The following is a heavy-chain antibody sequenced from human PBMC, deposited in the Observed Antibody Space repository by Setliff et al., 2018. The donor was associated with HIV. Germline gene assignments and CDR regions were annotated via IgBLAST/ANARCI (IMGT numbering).Heavy chain of an antibody. V-gene: IGHV1-8*02. CDR1: GYTFTNYD. J-gene: IGHJ6*02. Sequence: GASVKVSCKASGYTFTNYDINWVRQSPGQGLEWLGWMNPNSGRAGSAQMFQGRLTMTRDTSTSTAYMELSSLRSEDTAVYYCARSRTRSGYYGVTGYGMDVWGQGTTVTVSS. D-gene: IGHD3-22*01. CDR2: MNPNSGRA. CDR3: ARSRTRSGYYGVTGYGMDV.